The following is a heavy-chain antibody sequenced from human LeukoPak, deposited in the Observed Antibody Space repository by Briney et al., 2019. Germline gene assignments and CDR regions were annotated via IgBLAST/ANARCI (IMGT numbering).Heavy chain of an antibody. J-gene: IGHJ4*02. V-gene: IGHV4-59*08. D-gene: IGHD3-22*01. CDR2: IYYSGST. CDR1: GGSISSYY. CDR3: ARHQPQAYSSGYYFDY. Sequence: NTSETLSLTCTVSGGSISSYYWSWIRQSPGKGLEWIGYIYYSGSTNYNPSLKSRVTVSVDTSKNQFSLKLSSVTAADTAVYYCARHQPQAYSSGYYFDYWGQGTLVTVSS.